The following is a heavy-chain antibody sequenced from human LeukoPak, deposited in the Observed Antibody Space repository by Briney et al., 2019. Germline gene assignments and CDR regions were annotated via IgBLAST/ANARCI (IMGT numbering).Heavy chain of an antibody. CDR1: GFTFSSYG. D-gene: IGHD3-16*01. J-gene: IGHJ4*02. CDR2: IWYDGSNK. Sequence: GSLRLSCAASGFTFSSYGMHWVRQAPGKGLEGVAVIWYDGSNKYYADSVKGRFTISRDNSKNTLYLQMNSLRAEDTAVYYCARDTGGGYFDYWGQGTLVTVSS. V-gene: IGHV3-33*01. CDR3: ARDTGGGYFDY.